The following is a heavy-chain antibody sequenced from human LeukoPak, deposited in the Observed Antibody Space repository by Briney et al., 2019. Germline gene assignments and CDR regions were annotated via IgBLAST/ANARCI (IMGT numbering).Heavy chain of an antibody. V-gene: IGHV4-34*01. CDR1: GGSFIGNY. CDR2: INHSGST. Sequence: SETPSLTCAVYGGSFIGNYWSWIRQPPGKGLEWIGEINHSGSTNYNPSLKSRFTISVDTSKNQFSLKLSSVTAADTAVYYCARGRENYYDSSGYYYPRGNFDYWGQGTLVTVSS. J-gene: IGHJ4*02. D-gene: IGHD3-22*01. CDR3: ARGRENYYDSSGYYYPRGNFDY.